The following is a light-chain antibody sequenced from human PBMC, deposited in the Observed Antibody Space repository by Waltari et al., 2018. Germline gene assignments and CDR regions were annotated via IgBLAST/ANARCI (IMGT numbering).Light chain of an antibody. J-gene: IGKJ1*01. CDR3: QHYVRLPVT. V-gene: IGKV3-20*01. CDR1: QSIGTF. Sequence: EIVLTQSPGTLSLSPGQSVTLSCRASQSIGTFLAGYQQRPGQPPRLLIYGAAIRAAGIPDRVSGSGSGTDFSLTISRLEPEDFAVYYCQHYVRLPVTFGQGTKVQIK. CDR2: GAA.